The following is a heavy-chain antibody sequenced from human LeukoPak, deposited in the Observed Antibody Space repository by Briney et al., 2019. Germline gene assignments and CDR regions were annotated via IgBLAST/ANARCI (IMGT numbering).Heavy chain of an antibody. CDR1: GFTFTSYE. V-gene: IGHV3-48*03. CDR2: ISSSGSTI. D-gene: IGHD6-19*01. CDR3: ARVTAVAGTSVGVDA. Sequence: PGGSLRLSCAASGFTFTSYEMNWVRHAPGKGLEWVSYISSSGSTIYYADSVKGRFTISRDNSKNTLFLQMNSLRAEDTAVYYCARVTAVAGTSVGVDAWGQGILVTVS. J-gene: IGHJ4*02.